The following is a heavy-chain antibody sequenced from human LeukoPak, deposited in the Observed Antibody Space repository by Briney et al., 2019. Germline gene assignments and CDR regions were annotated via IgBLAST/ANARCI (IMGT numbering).Heavy chain of an antibody. CDR2: ISSSSSYI. D-gene: IGHD3-22*01. V-gene: IGHV3-21*04. Sequence: GGSLRLSCAASGFTFSSYSMNWVRQAPGKGLEWVSSISSSSSYIYYADSVKGRFTISRDNAKNSLYLQMNSLRAEDRAVSYCAKDIRVDYYDSSGYYGDAFDIWGQGTMVTVSS. CDR1: GFTFSSYS. CDR3: AKDIRVDYYDSSGYYGDAFDI. J-gene: IGHJ3*02.